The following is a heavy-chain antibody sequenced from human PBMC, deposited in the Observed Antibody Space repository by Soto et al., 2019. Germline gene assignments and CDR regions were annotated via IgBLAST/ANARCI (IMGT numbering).Heavy chain of an antibody. V-gene: IGHV5-51*01. CDR2: IYPGDSDT. CDR3: ARHTEGSSPPNWFDP. CDR1: GYSFTSYW. Sequence: GESLKISCKGSGYSFTSYWIGWVRQMPGKGLEWMGIIYPGDSDTRYSPSFQGQVTITADKSISTAYLQWSSLKASDTAMYYCARHTEGSSPPNWFDPWGQGTLVTVSS. J-gene: IGHJ5*02. D-gene: IGHD6-6*01.